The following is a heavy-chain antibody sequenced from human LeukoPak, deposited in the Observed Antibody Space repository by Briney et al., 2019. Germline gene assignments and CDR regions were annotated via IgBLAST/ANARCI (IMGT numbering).Heavy chain of an antibody. CDR1: GGSFSGYY. J-gene: IGHJ6*03. CDR3: ARGREGDYYYYMDV. CDR2: INHSGST. Sequence: SETLSLTCAVYGGSFSGYYWSWIRQPPGKGLEWIGEINHSGSTNYNPSLKSRVTISVDTSKNQFSLKLSSVTAADTAVYYCARGREGDYYYYMDVWGKGTTVTVSS. V-gene: IGHV4-34*01. D-gene: IGHD1-26*01.